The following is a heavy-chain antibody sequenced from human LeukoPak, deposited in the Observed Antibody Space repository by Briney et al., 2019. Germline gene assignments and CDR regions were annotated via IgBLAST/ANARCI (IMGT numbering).Heavy chain of an antibody. CDR2: IYHSGST. D-gene: IGHD1-26*01. CDR1: GDSISGYY. J-gene: IGHJ4*02. CDR3: ARSYSGIPYYFDY. Sequence: SETLSLTCNVSGDSISGYYWSWIRQPPGKGLEWIGNIYHSGSTNYSPSLKSRVTISVDTSKNQFSLKLSSVTAADTAVYYCARSYSGIPYYFDYWGQGTLVTVSS. V-gene: IGHV4-59*01.